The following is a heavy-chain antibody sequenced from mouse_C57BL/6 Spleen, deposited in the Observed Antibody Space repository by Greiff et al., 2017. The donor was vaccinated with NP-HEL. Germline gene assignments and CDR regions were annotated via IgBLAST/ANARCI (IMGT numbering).Heavy chain of an antibody. V-gene: IGHV1-82*01. CDR2: IYPGDGDT. J-gene: IGHJ2*01. Sequence: VHLVESGPELVKPGASVKISCKASGYAFSSSWMNWVKQRPGKGLEWIGRIYPGDGDTNYNGKFKGKATLTADKSSSTAYMQLSSLTSEDSAVYFCARLYYGSSYDFDYWGQGTTLTVSS. CDR1: GYAFSSSW. D-gene: IGHD1-1*01. CDR3: ARLYYGSSYDFDY.